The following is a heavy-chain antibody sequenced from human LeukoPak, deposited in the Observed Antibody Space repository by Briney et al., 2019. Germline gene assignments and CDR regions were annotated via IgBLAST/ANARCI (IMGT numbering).Heavy chain of an antibody. CDR3: AKDRSYCGGDCYHNRPLYYFDY. CDR1: GFTFSSYA. J-gene: IGHJ4*02. CDR2: ISGSGGST. V-gene: IGHV3-23*01. D-gene: IGHD2-21*02. Sequence: GGSLRLSCAASGFTFSSYAMGWVRQAPGKGLEWVAAISGSGGSTYYADSVKGRFTISRDNSKNTLYLQMNSLRAEDTAVYYCAKDRSYCGGDCYHNRPLYYFDYWGQGTLVTVSS.